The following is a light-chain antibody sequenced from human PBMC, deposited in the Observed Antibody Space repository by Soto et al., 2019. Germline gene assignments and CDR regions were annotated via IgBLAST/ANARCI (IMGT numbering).Light chain of an antibody. CDR1: ENINTW. Sequence: DIQMTQSPSTLSASVGDRVTITCRVSENINTWLAWYQQKPGKAPNLLIYGASGLESGVPPRFSDSGSGTEFTLTISRLQPDDFATYYCQQYKTYPTFGQGTKVEIK. J-gene: IGKJ1*01. V-gene: IGKV1-5*01. CDR2: GAS. CDR3: QQYKTYPT.